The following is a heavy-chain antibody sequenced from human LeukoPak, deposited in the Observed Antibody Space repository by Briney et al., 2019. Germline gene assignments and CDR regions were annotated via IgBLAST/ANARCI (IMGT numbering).Heavy chain of an antibody. V-gene: IGHV4-59*01. Sequence: SETLALTCTVSGGSMSSYYWSWIRQPPGKGLEWIGYIYYSGSTNYNPSLKSRVTISVDTSKNQFSLKLSSVTAADTAVYYCARYSSSSVDYWGQGTLVTVSS. D-gene: IGHD6-6*01. CDR1: GGSMSSYY. CDR2: IYYSGST. CDR3: ARYSSSSVDY. J-gene: IGHJ4*02.